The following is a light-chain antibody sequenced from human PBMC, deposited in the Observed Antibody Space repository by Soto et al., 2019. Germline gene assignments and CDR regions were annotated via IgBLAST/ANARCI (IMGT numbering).Light chain of an antibody. CDR1: QSVSSS. CDR3: QQRSNWPWT. J-gene: IGKJ1*01. CDR2: DAS. Sequence: EIVLTQSPATLSLSPGERATLSCRASQSVSSSLAWYRQNPGQAPRLLIYDASNRATAIPARFSASESGTDFTLTISGPEPEDFAVYYCQQRSNWPWTFGQGTKVEIK. V-gene: IGKV3-11*01.